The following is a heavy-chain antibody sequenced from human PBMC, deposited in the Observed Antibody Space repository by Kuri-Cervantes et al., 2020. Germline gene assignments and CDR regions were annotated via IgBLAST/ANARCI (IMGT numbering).Heavy chain of an antibody. Sequence: GSLRLSCTVSGVSISSYYWSWIRQSPGKGLEWIGDISKSGSTNYNPSLTSRVTISGDTSKNQLSLKLNSVTDADTAVYYCARDGSGTGWWSGDYWGQGTLVTVSS. CDR2: ISKSGST. V-gene: IGHV4-59*01. CDR1: GVSISSYY. J-gene: IGHJ4*02. D-gene: IGHD6-19*01. CDR3: ARDGSGTGWWSGDY.